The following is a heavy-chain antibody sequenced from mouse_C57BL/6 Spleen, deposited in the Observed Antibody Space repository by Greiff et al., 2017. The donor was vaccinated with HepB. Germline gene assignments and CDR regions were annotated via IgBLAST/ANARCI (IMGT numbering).Heavy chain of an antibody. CDR1: GFTFSNYW. D-gene: IGHD1-1*01. V-gene: IGHV6-3*01. CDR2: IRLKSDNYAT. J-gene: IGHJ4*01. CDR3: TDYYYGSSPYYAMDY. Sequence: VQLKESGGGLVQPGGSMKLSCVASGFTFSNYWMNWVRQSPEKGLEWVAQIRLKSDNYATHYAESVKGRFTISRDDSKSSVYLQMNNLRAEDTGIYYCTDYYYGSSPYYAMDYWGQGTSVTVSS.